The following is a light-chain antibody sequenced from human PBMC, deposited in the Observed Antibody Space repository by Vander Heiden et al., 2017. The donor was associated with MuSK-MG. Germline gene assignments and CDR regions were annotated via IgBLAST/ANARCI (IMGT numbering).Light chain of an antibody. Sequence: DIQMTQSPSFLSASVGDRVTITCRASQSIDTYLVWYQQKPGKAPKLLIYASSTLQGGVPSRFSGSGSGTDFTLTISSLQPEDFATYFCQQTYSIPPTFGQGTRL. CDR2: ASS. J-gene: IGKJ5*01. CDR3: QQTYSIPPT. CDR1: QSIDTY. V-gene: IGKV1-39*01.